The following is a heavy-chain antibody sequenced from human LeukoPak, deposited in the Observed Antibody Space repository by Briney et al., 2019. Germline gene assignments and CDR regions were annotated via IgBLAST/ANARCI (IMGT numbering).Heavy chain of an antibody. D-gene: IGHD3-22*01. CDR2: ISAYNGNT. CDR1: GYTFTSYG. V-gene: IGHV1-18*01. Sequence: ASVKVSCKASGYTFTSYGISWVRQAPGQGLEWMGWISAYNGNTNYAQKLQGRVTMTTDTSTSTAYMELRSLRSDDTAVYYCARMVTDYYDSIGYYEFDYWGQGTLVTVSS. J-gene: IGHJ4*02. CDR3: ARMVTDYYDSIGYYEFDY.